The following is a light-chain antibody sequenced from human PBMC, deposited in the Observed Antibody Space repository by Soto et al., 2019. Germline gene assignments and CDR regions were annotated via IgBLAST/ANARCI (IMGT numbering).Light chain of an antibody. V-gene: IGKV3-20*01. CDR1: QSVSSSY. CDR2: GAS. Sequence: EIVLTQSPGTLSLSPGERATLSCRASQSVSSSYLAWYQHKPGQAPRLLIYGASSRATGIPDRFSGSGSGKDFTLTISRLEPEEFAVYYCQQYDSSLFTFGPGTKVDIK. CDR3: QQYDSSLFT. J-gene: IGKJ3*01.